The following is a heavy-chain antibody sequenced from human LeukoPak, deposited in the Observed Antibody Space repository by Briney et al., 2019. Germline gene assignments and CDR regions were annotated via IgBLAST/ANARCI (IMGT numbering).Heavy chain of an antibody. CDR3: AGGPYSSTCNY. Sequence: SETLSLTCTVSGGSISSGGYYWSWIRQHPGKGLEWIGYIYYSGSTDYNPSLKSRVTISLDTSKNQFSLKLNSMTAADTAVYFCAGGPYSSTCNYWGQGTLVTVSS. CDR1: GGSISSGGYY. V-gene: IGHV4-31*03. J-gene: IGHJ4*02. D-gene: IGHD6-13*01. CDR2: IYYSGST.